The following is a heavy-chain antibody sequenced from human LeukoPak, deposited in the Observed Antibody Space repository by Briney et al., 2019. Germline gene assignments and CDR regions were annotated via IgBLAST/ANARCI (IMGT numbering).Heavy chain of an antibody. D-gene: IGHD2-2*02. Sequence: PGGSLRLSCAASGFTFSSYSMNWVRQAPGKGLEWVSSISSSSSYIYYADSVKGRFTISRDNAKNSLYLQMNSLRAEDTAVYYCARIVRYCSSTSCYTLYYWGQGTLVTVSS. CDR3: ARIVRYCSSTSCYTLYY. J-gene: IGHJ4*02. CDR1: GFTFSSYS. CDR2: ISSSSSYI. V-gene: IGHV3-21*01.